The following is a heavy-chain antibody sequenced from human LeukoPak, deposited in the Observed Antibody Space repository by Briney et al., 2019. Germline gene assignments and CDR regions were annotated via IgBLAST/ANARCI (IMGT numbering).Heavy chain of an antibody. Sequence: SQTLSLTCGISGDSVSSNSAAWNWIRQSPSRGLEWLGRTYYRSKWYNDYAVSVKSRITINPDTSKNQFSLHLNSVTPEDTAVYYCARGGYSSSRHAFDIWGQGTMVTISS. J-gene: IGHJ3*02. CDR3: ARGGYSSSRHAFDI. D-gene: IGHD6-13*01. V-gene: IGHV6-1*01. CDR1: GDSVSSNSAA. CDR2: TYYRSKWYN.